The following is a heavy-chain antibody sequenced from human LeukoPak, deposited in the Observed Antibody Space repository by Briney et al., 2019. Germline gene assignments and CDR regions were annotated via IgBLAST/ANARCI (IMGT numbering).Heavy chain of an antibody. CDR1: GFTLSSYS. CDR3: AELGITMIGGV. D-gene: IGHD3-10*02. V-gene: IGHV3-48*04. CDR2: ISSSGSTI. Sequence: GGSLRLSCAAPGFTLSSYSMNWVRQAPGKGLEWVSYISSSGSTIYYADSVKGRFTISRDNAKNSLYLQMNSLRAEDTAVYYCAELGITMIGGVWGKGTTVTISS. J-gene: IGHJ6*04.